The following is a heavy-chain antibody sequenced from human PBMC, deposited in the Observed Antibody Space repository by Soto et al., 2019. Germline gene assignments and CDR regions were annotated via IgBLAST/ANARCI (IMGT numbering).Heavy chain of an antibody. V-gene: IGHV4-30-2*01. CDR3: TRGVLA. CDR2: ISHSGSP. J-gene: IGHJ5*02. CDR1: GGSVSSGGYS. D-gene: IGHD2-8*01. Sequence: QVQLQESASRVVRPSQTLSVTCSVSGGSVSSGGYSWSWIRQPPGKGLEWIGFISHSGSPEYNPSLKSRVSISVEKSKNQISLELSSVTAADMAVYYCTRGVLAWGPGTLVTVSS.